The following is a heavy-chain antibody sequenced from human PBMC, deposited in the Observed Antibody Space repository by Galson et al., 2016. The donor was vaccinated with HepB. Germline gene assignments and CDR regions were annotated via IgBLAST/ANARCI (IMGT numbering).Heavy chain of an antibody. CDR2: TSYDGSNE. Sequence: SLRLSCAASGFTFSRSDMYWVRQAPGKGLEWVAVTSYDGSNEYYADSVKGRFTISRDNSKNTLYLQMNSLRAEDTAVYYCAKPGTRPYDILTGYSHFDYWGQGTLVTVSS. CDR3: AKPGTRPYDILTGYSHFDY. V-gene: IGHV3-30*18. J-gene: IGHJ4*02. D-gene: IGHD3-9*01. CDR1: GFTFSRSD.